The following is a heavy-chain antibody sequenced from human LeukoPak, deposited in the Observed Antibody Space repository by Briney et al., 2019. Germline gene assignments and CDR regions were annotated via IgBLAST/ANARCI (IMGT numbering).Heavy chain of an antibody. J-gene: IGHJ4*02. Sequence: GGSLRLSCAASGFTFDDYAMHWVRQAPGKGLEWVSAISGSGGNTYYADSVKGRFTISRDKSKNTLYLQMNSLRAEDTAVYYCAKDLAVAVPNYFDSWGQGTLVTVSS. CDR2: ISGSGGNT. V-gene: IGHV3-23*01. CDR1: GFTFDDYA. CDR3: AKDLAVAVPNYFDS. D-gene: IGHD6-19*01.